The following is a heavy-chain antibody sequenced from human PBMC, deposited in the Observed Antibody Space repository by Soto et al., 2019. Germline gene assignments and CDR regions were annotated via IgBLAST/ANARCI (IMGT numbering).Heavy chain of an antibody. V-gene: IGHV3-9*01. D-gene: IGHD3-3*01. Sequence: KDLEWVSGMSWNSGSIGYADSVKGRFTISRDNAKNSLYLQMNSLRAEDTALYYCAKGLRGPPKDVFWSGYYKGPFGAFDIRGQGTMVTV. CDR2: MSWNSGSI. J-gene: IGHJ3*02. CDR3: AKGLRGPPKDVFWSGYYKGPFGAFDI.